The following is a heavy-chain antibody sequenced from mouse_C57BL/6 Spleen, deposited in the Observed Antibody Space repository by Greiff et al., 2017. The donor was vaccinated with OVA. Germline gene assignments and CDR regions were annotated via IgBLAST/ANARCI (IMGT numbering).Heavy chain of an antibody. V-gene: IGHV1-22*01. J-gene: IGHJ3*01. CDR3: VRSGTTVVGGAY. CDR2: INPNNGGT. CDR1: GYTFTDYN. D-gene: IGHD1-1*01. Sequence: VQLQQSGPELVKPGASVKMSCKASGYTFTDYNMHWVKQSHGKSLEWIGYINPNNGGTSYNQKFKGKATLTVNKSSSTAYMELRSLTSEDSAVYYCVRSGTTVVGGAYWGQGTLVTVSA.